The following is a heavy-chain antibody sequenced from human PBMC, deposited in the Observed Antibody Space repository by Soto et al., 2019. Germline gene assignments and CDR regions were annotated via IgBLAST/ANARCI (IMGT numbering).Heavy chain of an antibody. CDR1: GVSITSGDYY. J-gene: IGHJ2*01. D-gene: IGHD3-10*01. Sequence: QLQLRQSGPGLVKPPEALSLTCSVSGVSITSGDYYWGWIRQPPGKGLEWIGSIFYDGSPYYNPSLQSRLTLSVDTSKNQFSLKLNSATAADTAVYYCVRTVGSSWFFDLWGRGTLITVSS. CDR2: IFYDGSP. V-gene: IGHV4-39*01. CDR3: VRTVGSSWFFDL.